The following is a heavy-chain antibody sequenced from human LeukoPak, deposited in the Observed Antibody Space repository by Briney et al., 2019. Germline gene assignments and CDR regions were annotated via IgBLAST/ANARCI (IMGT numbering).Heavy chain of an antibody. D-gene: IGHD2-15*01. Sequence: RASVKVSCKASGGTFSSYAISWVRQAPGQGLEWMGGIIPIFGTANYAQKFQGRVTITADESTSTAYMGLSSLRSEDTAVYYCARDLCSGGSCYWWFDPWGQGTLVTVSS. CDR3: ARDLCSGGSCYWWFDP. V-gene: IGHV1-69*13. CDR1: GGTFSSYA. J-gene: IGHJ5*02. CDR2: IIPIFGTA.